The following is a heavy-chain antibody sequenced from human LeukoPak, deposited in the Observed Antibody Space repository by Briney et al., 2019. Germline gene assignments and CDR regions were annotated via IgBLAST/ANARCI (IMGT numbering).Heavy chain of an antibody. V-gene: IGHV1-69*13. CDR1: GGTFSSYA. CDR2: IIPIFGTA. Sequence: ASVKVSCKASGGTFSSYAISWVRQAPGQGLEWMGGIIPIFGTANYAQKFQGRVTITADEFTSTAYMELSSLRSEDTAVYYCARSLGSSGWYHDAFDIWGQGTMVTVSS. CDR3: ARSLGSSGWYHDAFDI. D-gene: IGHD6-19*01. J-gene: IGHJ3*02.